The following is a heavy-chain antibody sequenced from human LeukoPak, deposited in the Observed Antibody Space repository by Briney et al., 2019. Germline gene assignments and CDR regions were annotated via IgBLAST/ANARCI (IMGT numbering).Heavy chain of an antibody. J-gene: IGHJ4*02. CDR2: MGVSGDSP. V-gene: IGHV3-23*01. Sequence: GGSLRLSCTASGFTFSSYAMTWVRQAPGKGLEWVSAMGVSGDSPKYADSVKGRFTMSRDSSKNTVYLQMNSLRPEDTALYYCARDWSADYWGQGTLVTVSS. CDR1: GFTFSSYA. CDR3: ARDWSADY.